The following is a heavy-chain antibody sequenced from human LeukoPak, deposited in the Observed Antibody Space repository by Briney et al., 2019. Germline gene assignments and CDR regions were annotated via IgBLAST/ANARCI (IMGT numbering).Heavy chain of an antibody. CDR3: ATDHSMADTAWWFDP. Sequence: ASVKVSCKASGYTVTNNWMHWVRQAPGQGLEWMGVINPSGTGTSYGQKFQGRITMSRDTSTSTVYMELSSLRSEDTAFYYCATDHSMADTAWWFDPWGQGTLVTVSS. J-gene: IGHJ5*02. CDR1: GYTVTNNW. V-gene: IGHV1-46*01. CDR2: INPSGTGT. D-gene: IGHD5-24*01.